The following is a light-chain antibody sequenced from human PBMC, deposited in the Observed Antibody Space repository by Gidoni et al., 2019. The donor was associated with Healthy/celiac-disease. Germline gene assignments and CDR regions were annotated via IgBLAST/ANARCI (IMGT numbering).Light chain of an antibody. CDR2: SNN. Sequence: SVLTQPPSASGTPGQRVTISCSGSSSNIGSNPVNWYQQLPGTAPKLLIYSNNQRPSGVPDRFSGSKSGTSASLAISGLQSEDEADYYCAAWDDSLFVVFGGGTKLTVL. CDR3: AAWDDSLFVV. J-gene: IGLJ2*01. CDR1: SSNIGSNP. V-gene: IGLV1-44*01.